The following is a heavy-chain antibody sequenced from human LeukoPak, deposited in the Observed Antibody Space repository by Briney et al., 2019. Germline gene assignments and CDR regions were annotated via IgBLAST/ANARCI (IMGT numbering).Heavy chain of an antibody. D-gene: IGHD3-3*01. CDR3: AKEGVDRHFVLEN. V-gene: IGHV3-23*01. CDR2: MDTGGGT. Sequence: GGPLRLPGGAPGIIFTNPAMSWVGQTPGKGLEWVSSMDTGGGTYYAASVKGRFTISRDNSKNTLSLQLNSLRAADTAVYYCAKEGVDRHFVLENWGQGTTVTVSS. J-gene: IGHJ3*01. CDR1: GIIFTNPA.